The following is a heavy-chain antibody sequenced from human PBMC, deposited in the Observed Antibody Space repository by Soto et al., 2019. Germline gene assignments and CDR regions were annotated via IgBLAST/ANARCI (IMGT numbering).Heavy chain of an antibody. CDR2: IYPDDSDI. CDR1: GYRFTSYW. Sequence: PGESLKISCKGSGYRFTSYWIGWVRQMPGKGLEWMGIIYPDDSDIKYSPSFRGQVTISADKSISTAYLQWSSLKASDTAMYYCVRQGSFGSGSWPLDYWGQGTLVTVSS. V-gene: IGHV5-51*01. J-gene: IGHJ4*02. CDR3: VRQGSFGSGSWPLDY. D-gene: IGHD3-10*01.